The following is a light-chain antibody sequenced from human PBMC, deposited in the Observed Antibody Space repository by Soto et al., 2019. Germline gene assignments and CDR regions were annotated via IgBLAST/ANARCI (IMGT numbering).Light chain of an antibody. V-gene: IGKV3-15*01. J-gene: IGKJ1*01. CDR2: GAS. CDR1: QSVSSN. Sequence: EIVMTQSPATLSVSPGERATLSCRASQSVSSNLGWYQQKPGQAPRLLIYGASTRATGIPARFSGSGSGTAFTLTISSLQSEDVAVYYCQQYDNWPPWTFGQGTRVEIK. CDR3: QQYDNWPPWT.